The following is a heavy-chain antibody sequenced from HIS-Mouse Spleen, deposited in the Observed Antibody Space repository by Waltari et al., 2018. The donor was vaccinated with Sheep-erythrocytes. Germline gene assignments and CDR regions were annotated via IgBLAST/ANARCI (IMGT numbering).Heavy chain of an antibody. CDR2: IKHNRGGI. CDR1: GYTFTGYY. V-gene: IGHV1-2*02. J-gene: IGHJ1*01. Sequence: QVQLVQSGAEVKKPGASVKVSCTASGYTFTGYYMHWVRQAPGQGLEWMGWIKHNRGGINYAPKFQGRGTMTRDTCISAADMELSRLRSYAAGVYYCARGYCSSTSCYGYFQHWGQGTLVSVSS. D-gene: IGHD2-2*01. CDR3: ARGYCSSTSCYGYFQH.